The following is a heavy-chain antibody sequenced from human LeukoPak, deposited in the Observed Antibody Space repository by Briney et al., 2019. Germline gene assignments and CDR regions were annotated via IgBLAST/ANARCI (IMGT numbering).Heavy chain of an antibody. CDR2: IYYSGST. Sequence: SETLSLTCTVSGGSISSYYWSWIRQPPGKGLEWIGYIYYSGSTNYNPSLKSRVTISVDTSKNQFSLKLSSVTAADTAVYYCARGSLAAAGLYYFDYWGQGTLVTVPS. J-gene: IGHJ4*02. D-gene: IGHD6-13*01. CDR1: GGSISSYY. V-gene: IGHV4-59*12. CDR3: ARGSLAAAGLYYFDY.